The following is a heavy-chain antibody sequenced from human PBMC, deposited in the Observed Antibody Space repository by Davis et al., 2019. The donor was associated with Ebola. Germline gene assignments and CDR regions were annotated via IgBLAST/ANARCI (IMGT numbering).Heavy chain of an antibody. CDR3: ARDGQGHLDY. V-gene: IGHV4-61*08. J-gene: IGHJ4*02. CDR2: IYYSGST. CDR1: GGSISSGGYY. Sequence: PSETLSLTCTVSGGSISSGGYYWSWIRQHPGKGLEWIGYIYYSGSTNYNPSLKSRVTISVDTSKNQFSLKLSSVTAADTAVYYCARDGQGHLDYWGQGTLVTVSS.